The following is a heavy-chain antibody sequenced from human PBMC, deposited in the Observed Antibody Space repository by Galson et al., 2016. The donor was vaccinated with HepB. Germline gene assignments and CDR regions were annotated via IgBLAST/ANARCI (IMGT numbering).Heavy chain of an antibody. CDR3: ASQRTPGSSDWYPRFDY. D-gene: IGHD6-19*01. J-gene: IGHJ4*02. V-gene: IGHV4-59*02. Sequence: SETLSLTCTVSGGSVGTYYWSWIRQPPGKGLEWLGYIYYTGSTNYNPSLKSRVTLSGDRSENQFSLKMTSVTDADTAVYYRASQRTPGSSDWYPRFDYWGQGILVTVS. CDR2: IYYTGST. CDR1: GGSVGTYY.